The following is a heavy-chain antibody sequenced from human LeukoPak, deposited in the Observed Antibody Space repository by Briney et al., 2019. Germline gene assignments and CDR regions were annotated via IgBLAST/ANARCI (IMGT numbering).Heavy chain of an antibody. Sequence: SVKVSCKPSGGTFSSYAISWVRQAPGQGLEWMGGISPNFGTANYAQKFQGRVTITTDESTSTAYMELSSLRSEDTAVYYCARDGSDSSSSRWFDHWGQGTLVTVSS. CDR3: ARDGSDSSSSRWFDH. V-gene: IGHV1-69*05. CDR2: ISPNFGTA. D-gene: IGHD6-6*01. J-gene: IGHJ5*02. CDR1: GGTFSSYA.